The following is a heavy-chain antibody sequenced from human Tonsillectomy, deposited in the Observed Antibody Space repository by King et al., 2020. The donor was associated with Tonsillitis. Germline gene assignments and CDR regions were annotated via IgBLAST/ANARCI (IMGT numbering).Heavy chain of an antibody. CDR2: ISSSNGNT. Sequence: QLVQSGTEVKKPGASVRVSCKTSGYTFIRYGVTWVRQAPGQGLEWMGWISSSNGNTNYAQKFQGRVTMTTDTSTSTAFLELGSLRSDDTAKYCCARVWLPLAARGTSCFGPGGQGTRVTVSS. D-gene: IGHD6-13*01. CDR1: GYTFIRYG. J-gene: IGHJ5*02. V-gene: IGHV1-18*01. CDR3: ARVWLPLAARGTSCFGP.